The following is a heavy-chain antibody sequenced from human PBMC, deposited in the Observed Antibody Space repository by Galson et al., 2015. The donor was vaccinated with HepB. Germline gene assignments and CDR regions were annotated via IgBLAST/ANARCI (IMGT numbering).Heavy chain of an antibody. CDR2: INPSGGST. D-gene: IGHD2-2*01. J-gene: IGHJ5*02. CDR3: ARVSYCSSTSCYDGGNWFDP. CDR1: GGTFSSYA. V-gene: IGHV1-46*01. Sequence: SVKVSCKASGGTFSSYAISWVRQAPGQGPEWMGIINPSGGSTSYAQKFQGRVTMTRDTSTSTVYMELSSLRSEDTAVYYCARVSYCSSTSCYDGGNWFDPWGQGTLVTVPS.